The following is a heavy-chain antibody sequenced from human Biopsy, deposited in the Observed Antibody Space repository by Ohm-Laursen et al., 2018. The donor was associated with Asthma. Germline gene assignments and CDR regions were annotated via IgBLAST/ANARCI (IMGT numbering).Heavy chain of an antibody. Sequence: SLRLSCTAFGFSFDDCAMHWVRQAPGKGLEWVSSISWNSGNIDYADSVKGRFTVSRDSSRNTLYLQLSTLRVEDTAVYFCAKITTDRQKANNWFDPWGQGTLVTVS. CDR3: AKITTDRQKANNWFDP. CDR1: GFSFDDCA. J-gene: IGHJ5*02. D-gene: IGHD3-22*01. CDR2: ISWNSGNI. V-gene: IGHV3-9*01.